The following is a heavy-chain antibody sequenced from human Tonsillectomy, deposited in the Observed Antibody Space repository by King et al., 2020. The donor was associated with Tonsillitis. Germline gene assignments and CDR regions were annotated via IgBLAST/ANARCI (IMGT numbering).Heavy chain of an antibody. CDR1: RGTFSNYA. Sequence: QLVQSGAEVKKPGSSVKVSCKASRGTFSNYAVSWVRQAPGQGLEWVGRIIPILGVTNYAQKFQGRVTITADKSTSTAYLELSNVRSEDTAAYFCAREDFSSKYFDSWGQGTLVSVSS. J-gene: IGHJ4*02. CDR2: IIPILGVT. V-gene: IGHV1-69*04. CDR3: AREDFSSKYFDS. D-gene: IGHD4-11*01.